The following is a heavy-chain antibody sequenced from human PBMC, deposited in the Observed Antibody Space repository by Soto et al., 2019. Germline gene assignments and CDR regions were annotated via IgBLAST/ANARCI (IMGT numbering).Heavy chain of an antibody. V-gene: IGHV2-26*01. CDR2: IFSDNER. D-gene: IGHD3-9*01. CDR1: GFSLTTGKMG. CDR3: AQMKVDSYQFYYAMDV. Sequence: QATLKESGPALVKPTETLTLACTVSGFSLTTGKMGVSWIRQPPGKALEWLAHIFSDNERSYSTSLQGRLTISKDTSGSQVVLSMTNVDPVDTATYYCAQMKVDSYQFYYAMDVWGQGTTVTVSS. J-gene: IGHJ6*02.